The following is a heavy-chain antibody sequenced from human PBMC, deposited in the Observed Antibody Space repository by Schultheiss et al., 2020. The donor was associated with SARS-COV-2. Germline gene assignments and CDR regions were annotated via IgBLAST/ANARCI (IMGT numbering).Heavy chain of an antibody. D-gene: IGHD2-15*01. V-gene: IGHV3-7*01. CDR2: IKQDGSVQ. Sequence: GGSLRLSCAASGFTFSSYWMSWVRQAPGKGLEWVANIKQDGSVQHYVDSVRGRFIISRDNAKNTLYLQMNSLRAEDTAVYYCARRPYCSGGSCYSEYFQHWGQGTLVTVSS. J-gene: IGHJ1*01. CDR1: GFTFSSYW. CDR3: ARRPYCSGGSCYSEYFQH.